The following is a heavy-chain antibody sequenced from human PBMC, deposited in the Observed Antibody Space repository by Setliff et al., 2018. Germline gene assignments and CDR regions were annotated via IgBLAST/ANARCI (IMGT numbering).Heavy chain of an antibody. V-gene: IGHV1-18*01. CDR3: ARRSGDRGMTTGWPDDFDY. D-gene: IGHD4-17*01. Sequence: ASVKVSCKASGYIFTRYRITWVRQSPGQGLEWMGWISTRNDDTGYAQKFKGRVTMTTDTSTNTAYMELRSLRSDDTAVYYCARRSGDRGMTTGWPDDFDYWGRGTLVTVSS. CDR2: ISTRNDDT. J-gene: IGHJ4*01. CDR1: GYIFTRYR.